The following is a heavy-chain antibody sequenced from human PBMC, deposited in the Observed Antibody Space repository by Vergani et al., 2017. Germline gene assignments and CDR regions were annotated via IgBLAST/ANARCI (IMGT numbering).Heavy chain of an antibody. CDR3: ATDRGGYGSSTSCSNWFDP. CDR2: FDPEDGET. V-gene: IGHV1-24*01. D-gene: IGHD2-2*01. J-gene: IGHJ5*02. Sequence: QVQLVQSGAEVKKPGASVKVSCKVSGYTLTELSMHWVRQAPGXGLEWMGGFDPEDGETIYAQKFQGRVTMTEDTSTDTAYMERSSLRSEDTAVYYCATDRGGYGSSTSCSNWFDPWGQGTLVTVSS. CDR1: GYTLTELS.